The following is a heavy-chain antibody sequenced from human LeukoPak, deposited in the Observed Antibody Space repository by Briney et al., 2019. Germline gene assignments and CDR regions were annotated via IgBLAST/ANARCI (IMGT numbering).Heavy chain of an antibody. CDR2: FDPEDGET. J-gene: IGHJ4*02. Sequence: GASVKVSCKVSGYTLKELSMHWVRQAPGKGLEWMGGFDPEDGETIYTHKFQGRVTMTEDTSADTAYMELGSLRSEDTAVYYCATAMDSSSWLDDWGQGTLVTVSS. CDR3: ATAMDSSSWLDD. D-gene: IGHD6-13*01. CDR1: GYTLKELS. V-gene: IGHV1-24*01.